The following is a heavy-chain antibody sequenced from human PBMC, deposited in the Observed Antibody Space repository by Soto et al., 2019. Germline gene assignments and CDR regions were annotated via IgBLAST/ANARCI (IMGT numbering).Heavy chain of an antibody. V-gene: IGHV3-23*01. Sequence: EVQLLESGGGLVQPGGSLRLSCAASGFTFSSYAMSWVRQAPGKGLEWVSAISGSGGSTYYADSVKGRFTISRDNSKNTLYLQMNSLRAEDTAVYYCAKGGYDYNPIAVAGTFGYWGQGTLVTVSS. D-gene: IGHD6-19*01. J-gene: IGHJ4*02. CDR1: GFTFSSYA. CDR3: AKGGYDYNPIAVAGTFGY. CDR2: ISGSGGST.